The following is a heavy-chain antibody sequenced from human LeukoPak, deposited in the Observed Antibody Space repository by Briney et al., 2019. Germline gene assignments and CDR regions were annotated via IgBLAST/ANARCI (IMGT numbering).Heavy chain of an antibody. D-gene: IGHD3-22*01. CDR1: GYTFTSYD. CDR2: MNPNSGNT. J-gene: IGHJ5*02. V-gene: IGHV1-8*01. CDR3: ARGQSDFKRYHYDSTGYSELDP. Sequence: ASVKVSCKASGYTFTSYDINWVRQATGQGLEWMGWMNPNSGNTGYAQKFQGRVTMTRNTSISTAYMELSSLRSEDTAVYYCARGQSDFKRYHYDSTGYSELDPWGQGTLVTVSS.